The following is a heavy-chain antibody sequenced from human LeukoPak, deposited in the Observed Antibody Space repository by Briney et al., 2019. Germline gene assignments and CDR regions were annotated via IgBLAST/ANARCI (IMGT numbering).Heavy chain of an antibody. V-gene: IGHV3-53*01. J-gene: IGHJ5*02. Sequence: PGGSLRLSCAASGFTVSSNYMSWVRQAPGKGLEWDSVIYSGGSTYYADSVKGRFTISRDNSKNTLYLQMNSLRAEDTAVYYCARAPNEYSSGLDLDPWGQGTLVTVSS. CDR1: GFTVSSNY. D-gene: IGHD6-19*01. CDR2: IYSGGST. CDR3: ARAPNEYSSGLDLDP.